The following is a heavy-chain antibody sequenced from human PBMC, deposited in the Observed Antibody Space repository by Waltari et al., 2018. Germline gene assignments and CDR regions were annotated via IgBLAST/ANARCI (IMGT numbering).Heavy chain of an antibody. J-gene: IGHJ4*02. CDR3: ARRWNYFDY. CDR1: GYTFISFV. D-gene: IGHD2-15*01. V-gene: IGHV1-18*01. CDR2: TNPYNDNS. Sequence: QVQLVQSGAEVKKTGASVKVSCKDSGYTFISFVVSWVRQAHGQGHEWMRWTNPYNDNSNYAQNLQGRITMTTDTSTSTAYMELRSLRSDDTAVYYCARRWNYFDYWGQGTLVTVSS.